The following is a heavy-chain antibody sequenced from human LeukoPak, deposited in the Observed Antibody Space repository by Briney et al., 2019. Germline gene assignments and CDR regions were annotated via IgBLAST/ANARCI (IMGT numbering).Heavy chain of an antibody. Sequence: GASVKVSCKASGYTFTDYYMHWVRQAPGQGLEWMGWINPNSGGTNNAQKFQGRVTMTRDTSISTAYMELSRLRSDDTAIYYCARGYYDSSDFEYFQHWGQGTLVTVSS. J-gene: IGHJ1*01. CDR2: INPNSGGT. CDR3: ARGYYDSSDFEYFQH. V-gene: IGHV1-2*02. CDR1: GYTFTDYY. D-gene: IGHD3-22*01.